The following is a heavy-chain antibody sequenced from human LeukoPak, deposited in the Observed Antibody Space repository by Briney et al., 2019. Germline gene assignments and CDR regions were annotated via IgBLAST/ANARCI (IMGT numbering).Heavy chain of an antibody. J-gene: IGHJ4*02. CDR2: IYYIGST. Sequence: SETLSLTCTVSGGSISSGSYYWRWTRQPPGKGLEWIGYIYYIGSTNYNPSLTSRVTISVDTSKNQFSLTLSSVTAADTAVYYCASLPTYYYDSSGYYPLDYWGQGTLVTVSS. CDR1: GGSISSGSYY. CDR3: ASLPTYYYDSSGYYPLDY. V-gene: IGHV4-61*01. D-gene: IGHD3-22*01.